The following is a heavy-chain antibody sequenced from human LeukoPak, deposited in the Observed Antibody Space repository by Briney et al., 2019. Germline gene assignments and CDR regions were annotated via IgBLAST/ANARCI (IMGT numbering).Heavy chain of an antibody. Sequence: PGRSLRLSCAASGFTFDDYAMHWVRQAPGKGLEWFSGISWNSGSIGYADSVKGRFTISRDNAKNSLYLQMNSLRAEDTALYYCAKDPGGGSSWYYFDYWGQGTLVTVSS. J-gene: IGHJ4*02. CDR2: ISWNSGSI. V-gene: IGHV3-9*01. CDR3: AKDPGGGSSWYYFDY. D-gene: IGHD6-13*01. CDR1: GFTFDDYA.